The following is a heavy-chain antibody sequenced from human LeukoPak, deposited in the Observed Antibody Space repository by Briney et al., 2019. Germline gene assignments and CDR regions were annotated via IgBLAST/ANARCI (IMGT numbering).Heavy chain of an antibody. CDR1: GGSISSSSYY. Sequence: PSETLSLTCAVSGGSISSSSYYWGWIRQPPGKGLEWIGSIYYSGSTYYNPSLKSRVTISVDTSKNQFSLKLSSVTAADTAVYYCARVTWFGELYYYYYMDVWGKGTTVTISS. V-gene: IGHV4-39*07. J-gene: IGHJ6*03. D-gene: IGHD3-10*01. CDR3: ARVTWFGELYYYYYMDV. CDR2: IYYSGST.